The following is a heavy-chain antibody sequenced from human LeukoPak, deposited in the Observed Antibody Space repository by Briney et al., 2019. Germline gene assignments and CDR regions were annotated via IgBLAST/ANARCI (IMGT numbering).Heavy chain of an antibody. V-gene: IGHV5-10-1*01. CDR3: ARHLLSRGWFDP. CDR2: IDPTDSYT. J-gene: IGHJ5*02. D-gene: IGHD3-10*01. Sequence: PGEPLKISCKGSGYSFTSYWISWVRQMPGKGLEWMGRIDPTDSYTNYSPSFQGHVTISADKSISTAYLQWSSLKASDTAMYYCARHLLSRGWFDPWGQGTLVTVSS. CDR1: GYSFTSYW.